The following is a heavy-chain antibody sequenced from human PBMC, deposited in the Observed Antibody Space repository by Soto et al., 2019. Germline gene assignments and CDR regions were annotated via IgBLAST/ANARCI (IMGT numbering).Heavy chain of an antibody. CDR2: IYFTGTT. J-gene: IGHJ5*02. Sequence: SETLSLTCTVSGGSISSGGYSWSWIRHYPGKGLEWIGYIYFTGTTYYSPSLKSRVTISVDTSKNQFSLKLSSVTAADTAVYYCARFDYGDFRNWFDPWGQGTLVTVS. CDR1: GGSISSGGYS. V-gene: IGHV4-31*03. CDR3: ARFDYGDFRNWFDP. D-gene: IGHD4-17*01.